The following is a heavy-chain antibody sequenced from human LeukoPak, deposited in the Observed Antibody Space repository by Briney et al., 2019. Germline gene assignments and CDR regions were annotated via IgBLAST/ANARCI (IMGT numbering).Heavy chain of an antibody. V-gene: IGHV2-70*11. D-gene: IGHD4-11*01. CDR1: GFSLSTSGMC. CDR3: ARIHTLTTSDGMDV. J-gene: IGHJ6*02. CDR2: IDWDDDK. Sequence: SGPTLVNPTQTPTLTCTFSGFSLSTSGMCVSWIRQPPGKALEWLARIDWDDDKYYSTSLKTRLTISKDTSKNQVVLTMTNMDPVDTATYYCARIHTLTTSDGMDVWGQGTTVTVSS.